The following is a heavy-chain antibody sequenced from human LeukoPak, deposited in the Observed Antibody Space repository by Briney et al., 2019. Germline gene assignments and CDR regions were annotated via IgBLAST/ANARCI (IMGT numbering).Heavy chain of an antibody. CDR2: IYYSGST. V-gene: IGHV4-39*07. Sequence: SETLSLACTVSGGSISSSSYYWGWIRQPPGKGLEWIGSIYYSGSTYYNPSLKSRVTISVDTSKNQFSLKLSSVTAADTAVYYCARDRADAFDIWGQGTMVTVSS. J-gene: IGHJ3*02. CDR3: ARDRADAFDI. CDR1: GGSISSSSYY.